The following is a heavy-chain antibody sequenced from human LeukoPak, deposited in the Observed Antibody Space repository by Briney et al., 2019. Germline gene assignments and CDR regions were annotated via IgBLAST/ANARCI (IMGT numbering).Heavy chain of an antibody. V-gene: IGHV3-21*05. D-gene: IGHD2-2*01. CDR1: GFPFSLYA. Sequence: RGSLRLSCAASGFPFSLYAMNWVRQAPGKGLEWVSYINDDSTDIHYADSVKGRFSISRDSARNTLYPQLSSLRAEDTAVYYCARDTFQPGLIDSWGQGTLVTVSS. CDR3: ARDTFQPGLIDS. CDR2: INDDSTDI. J-gene: IGHJ4*02.